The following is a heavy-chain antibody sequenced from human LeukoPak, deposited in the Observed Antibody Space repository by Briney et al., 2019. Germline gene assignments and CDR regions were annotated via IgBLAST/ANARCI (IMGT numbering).Heavy chain of an antibody. V-gene: IGHV4-30-4*02. CDR3: ARDAAGYSSSWEFDY. Sequence: KPSETLSLTCTVSGGSISSGDYYWSWIRQPPGKGLEWIGYIYYSGSTYYNPSLKSRVTISLDVSKSQFSLSLNSVTAADTAMYYCARDAAGYSSSWEFDYWGQGILVTVSS. D-gene: IGHD6-13*01. J-gene: IGHJ4*02. CDR2: IYYSGST. CDR1: GGSISSGDYY.